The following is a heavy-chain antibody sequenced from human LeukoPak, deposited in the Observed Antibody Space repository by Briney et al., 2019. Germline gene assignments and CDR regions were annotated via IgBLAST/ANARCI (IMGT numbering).Heavy chain of an antibody. J-gene: IGHJ3*02. Sequence: PSETLSLACTVSGGSISSYYWSWIRQPPGKGLEWIGYIYYSGSTNYNPSLKSRVTISVDTSKNQFSLKLSSVTAADTAAYYCARESVAFDIWGQGTMVTVSS. CDR3: ARESVAFDI. D-gene: IGHD5/OR15-5a*01. CDR1: GGSISSYY. CDR2: IYYSGST. V-gene: IGHV4-59*01.